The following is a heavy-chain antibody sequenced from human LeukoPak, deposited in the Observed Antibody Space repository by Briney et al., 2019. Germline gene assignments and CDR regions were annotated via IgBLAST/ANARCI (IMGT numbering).Heavy chain of an antibody. D-gene: IGHD2-2*01. CDR2: INPNSGGT. Sequence: ASVKVSCKASGYTFTGYYMHWVRQAPGRELEWMGWINPNSGGTNYAQKFQGRVTMTRDTSISTAYMELSRLRSDDTAVYYCARVLIRASSSTSSPMAYWGQGTLVTVSS. CDR1: GYTFTGYY. CDR3: ARVLIRASSSTSSPMAY. J-gene: IGHJ4*02. V-gene: IGHV1-2*02.